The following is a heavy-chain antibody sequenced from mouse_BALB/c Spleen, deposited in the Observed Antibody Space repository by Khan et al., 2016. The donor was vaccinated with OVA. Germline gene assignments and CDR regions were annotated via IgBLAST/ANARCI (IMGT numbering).Heavy chain of an antibody. V-gene: IGHV1S136*01. CDR2: IYPYNDDT. D-gene: IGHD2-14*01. CDR3: ARNNRYDGYFDY. CDR1: GYTFTSYV. Sequence: VQLQQSGPELVKPGASVKMSCKASGYTFTSYVMHWMRQKPGQGLEWIGYIYPYNDDTKYNEKFKGKATLTSDKSSSTAYMELSSLTSEDSAVYYCARNNRYDGYFDYWGQGTTLTGSA. J-gene: IGHJ2*01.